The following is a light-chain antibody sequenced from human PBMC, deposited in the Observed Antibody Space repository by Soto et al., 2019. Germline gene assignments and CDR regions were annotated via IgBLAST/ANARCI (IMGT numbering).Light chain of an antibody. CDR2: DAS. Sequence: DIQMTQCPSSLSASVGDRVTITCRSSQTIGANLNWYRQKLGKAPTLLIYDASTLQSGVPSRFSGLGSGTDFALTITSLQPDDSATYYCQQSYTTVYTFGQGTKVDIK. J-gene: IGKJ2*01. V-gene: IGKV1-39*01. CDR3: QQSYTTVYT. CDR1: QTIGAN.